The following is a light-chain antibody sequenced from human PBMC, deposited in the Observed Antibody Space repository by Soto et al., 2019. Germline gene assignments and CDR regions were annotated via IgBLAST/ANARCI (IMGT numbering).Light chain of an antibody. CDR3: QQYNNYFWA. CDR2: KAS. CDR1: QSISSW. V-gene: IGKV1-5*03. Sequence: DIQMTQSPSTLSASVGDTVTITCRASQSISSWLAWYQQKPGKAPKLLIYKASTLKSGVPSRFSGSGSGTEFTLTISSLQPDDLATYYCQQYNNYFWAFGQGTKVDIK. J-gene: IGKJ1*01.